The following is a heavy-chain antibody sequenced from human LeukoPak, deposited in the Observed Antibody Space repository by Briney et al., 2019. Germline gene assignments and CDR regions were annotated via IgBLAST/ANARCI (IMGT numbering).Heavy chain of an antibody. V-gene: IGHV1-2*02. CDR2: INPNSGGT. CDR3: ARTERGYSGSAFDY. CDR1: GYTFTGYY. J-gene: IGHJ4*02. D-gene: IGHD5-12*01. Sequence: ASVKVSCKASGYTFTGYYMHWVRQAPGQGLEWMGWINPNSGGTNYAQKFQGRVTMTRDTSISTAYMELNGLRSDDTAVYYCARTERGYSGSAFDYWGQGTLVTVSS.